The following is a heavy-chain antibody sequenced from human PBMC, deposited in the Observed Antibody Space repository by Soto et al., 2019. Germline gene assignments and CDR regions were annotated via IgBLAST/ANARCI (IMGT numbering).Heavy chain of an antibody. J-gene: IGHJ6*02. D-gene: IGHD3-16*01. CDR1: GYTFTRYG. CDR2: INTYNGNT. CDR3: AMVDVYVTPSPQDV. V-gene: IGHV1-18*01. Sequence: QVQLVQSGAEVKNPGASVKVSCKASGYTFTRYGIGWARQAPGQGLEWMGWINTYNGNTNYAQNVKGRVTLTTDTSTSTAYMVLRSLRSNDTAIYYCAMVDVYVTPSPQDVWGQGTTVIVSS.